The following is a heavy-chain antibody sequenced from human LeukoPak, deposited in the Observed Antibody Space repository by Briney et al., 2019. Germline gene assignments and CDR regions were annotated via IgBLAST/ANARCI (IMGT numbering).Heavy chain of an antibody. D-gene: IGHD6-13*01. V-gene: IGHV3-30*04. CDR3: ARDRGAAADLQDYFDY. CDR1: GFTFSSYA. Sequence: GRSLRLSCAASGFTFSSYAMHWVRQAPGKGLEWVAVISYDGSNKYYADSVKGRFTISRDNSKNTPYLQMNSLRAEDTAVYYCARDRGAAADLQDYFDYWGQGTLVTVSS. J-gene: IGHJ4*02. CDR2: ISYDGSNK.